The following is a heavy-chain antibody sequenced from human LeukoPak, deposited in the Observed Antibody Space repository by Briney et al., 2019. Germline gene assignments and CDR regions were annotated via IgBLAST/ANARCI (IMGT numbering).Heavy chain of an antibody. CDR2: ISAYNGNT. CDR1: GYTFTSYG. Sequence: ASVKVSCKASGYTFTSYGISWVRQAPGQGLEWMGWISAYNGNTNYAQKLQGRVTMTTDTSTNTAYMELRSLRSNDTAVYYCARDRRIGHFDDSGQGTLVTVSS. J-gene: IGHJ4*02. CDR3: ARDRRIGHFDD. V-gene: IGHV1-18*01.